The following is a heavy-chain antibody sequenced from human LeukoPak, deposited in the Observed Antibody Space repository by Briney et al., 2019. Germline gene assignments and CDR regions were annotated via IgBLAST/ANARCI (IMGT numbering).Heavy chain of an antibody. CDR3: ATLTSDFWSGYYTPFVY. D-gene: IGHD3-3*01. CDR2: ISGSGGST. CDR1: GFTFDDYG. J-gene: IGHJ4*02. Sequence: GGSLRLSCAASGFTFDDYGMSWVRQAPGKGLEWVSAISGSGGSTYYADSVKGRFTISRDNSKNTLYLQMNSLRAEDTAVYYCATLTSDFWSGYYTPFVYWGQGTLVTVSS. V-gene: IGHV3-23*01.